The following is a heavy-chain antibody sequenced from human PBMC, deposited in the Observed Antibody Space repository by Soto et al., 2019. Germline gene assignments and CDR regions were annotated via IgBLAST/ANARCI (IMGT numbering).Heavy chain of an antibody. CDR1: GGSISSGDYY. Sequence: LSLTCTVSGGSISSGDYYWSWIRQPPGKGLEWIGYIYYSGSTYYNPSLKSRVTISVDTSKNQFSLKLSSVTAADTAVYYCARDLGAHYYDSSGPGWFDPWGQGTLVTVSS. CDR2: IYYSGST. J-gene: IGHJ5*02. D-gene: IGHD3-22*01. CDR3: ARDLGAHYYDSSGPGWFDP. V-gene: IGHV4-30-4*01.